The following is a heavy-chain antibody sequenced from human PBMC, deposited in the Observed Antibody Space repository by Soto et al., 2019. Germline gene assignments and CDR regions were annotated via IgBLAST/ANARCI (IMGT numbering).Heavy chain of an antibody. CDR3: ARGSGIVVVPAARRFDS. V-gene: IGHV4-34*01. J-gene: IGHJ4*02. D-gene: IGHD2-2*01. CDR2: INHSGST. CDR1: GGSFSGYY. Sequence: QVQLQQWGAGLLKPSETLSLTCAVYGGSFSGYYWSWIRQPPGKGLEMIGEINHSGSTNYNPSLKSRVTISVDTSKKQFSLKLSSVAAADTAVYYCARGSGIVVVPAARRFDSWGQGTLVTVSS.